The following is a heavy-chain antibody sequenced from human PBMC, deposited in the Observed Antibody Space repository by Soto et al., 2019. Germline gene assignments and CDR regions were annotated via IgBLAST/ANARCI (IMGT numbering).Heavy chain of an antibody. CDR1: AFTFSNYA. Sequence: EVQVLESGGGLVQPGGSLRLSCAGSAFTFSNYAMSWVRQAPGTGLEWVSTISRGGETAYYADSVKGRFTVSRDNSKNALYLQLNSLRADDAAVYYCARPFPEKTYYYSGMDVWGQGTTVTVSS. CDR2: ISRGGETA. J-gene: IGHJ6*02. V-gene: IGHV3-23*01. CDR3: ARPFPEKTYYYSGMDV.